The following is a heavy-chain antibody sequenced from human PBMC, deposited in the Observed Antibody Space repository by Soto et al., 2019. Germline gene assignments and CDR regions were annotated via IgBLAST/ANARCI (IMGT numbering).Heavy chain of an antibody. J-gene: IGHJ4*02. CDR2: IFSNDEK. CDR1: GFSLSNARMG. CDR3: ARIPMANSVAGDPYFDY. V-gene: IGHV2-26*01. D-gene: IGHD6-19*01. Sequence: GSGPTLVNPTETLTLTFIVSGFSLSNARMGVSWIRKPPGKALEWLGHIFSNDEKSYSTSLKSRLTISKNTSKSQVVLTMTNMDPVDTSIYNCARIPMANSVAGDPYFDYWGQGTLVTVSS.